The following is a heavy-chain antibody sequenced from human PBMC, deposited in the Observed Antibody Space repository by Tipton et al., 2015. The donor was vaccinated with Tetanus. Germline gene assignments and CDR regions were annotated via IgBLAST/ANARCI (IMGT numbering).Heavy chain of an antibody. CDR1: GASISTYS. Sequence: TLSLTCTVSGASISTYSWTWIRQSPGKGLEWIAYLYLSGNTNYNPSLKTRVTMSPDTSKNQVSLRLNSVTAADTAVYYCARAGEGGYDATMGFYYYYMDVWGKGTTVTVSS. CDR3: ARAGEGGYDATMGFYYYYMDV. V-gene: IGHV4-59*01. D-gene: IGHD5-12*01. CDR2: LYLSGNT. J-gene: IGHJ6*03.